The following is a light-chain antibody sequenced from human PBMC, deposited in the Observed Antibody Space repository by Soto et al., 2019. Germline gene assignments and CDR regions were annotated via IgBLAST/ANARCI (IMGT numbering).Light chain of an antibody. CDR3: QQYNSYSRT. CDR2: DAS. V-gene: IGKV1-5*01. Sequence: DIQLTQSPSFLSASVGGRCTIACLAIQDIKSYLAWYEQKPGKAPKLLIFDASSLESGVPSRFRGSGSGTEFTLTISSLPPDDFETYYCQQYNSYSRTFGQGTKVDI. J-gene: IGKJ1*01. CDR1: QDIKSY.